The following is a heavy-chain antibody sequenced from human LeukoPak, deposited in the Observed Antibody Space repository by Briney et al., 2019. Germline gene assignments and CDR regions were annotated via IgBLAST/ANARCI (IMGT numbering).Heavy chain of an antibody. Sequence: SDTLSLTCTVSGGSLSSGFYYWRWIPQPAGKGLEWIGRIYYSGSTNYSTSPKSRVTISVDTTKHQFSLKLRSVTAADTAVYYCARISSSNWYNERGAFDVWGQGTMVTVSS. J-gene: IGHJ3*01. CDR1: GGSLSSGFYY. V-gene: IGHV4-61*10. CDR3: ARISSSNWYNERGAFDV. CDR2: IYYSGST. D-gene: IGHD6-13*01.